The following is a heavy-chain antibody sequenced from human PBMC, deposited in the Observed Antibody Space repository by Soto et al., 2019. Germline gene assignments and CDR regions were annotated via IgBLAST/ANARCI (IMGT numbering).Heavy chain of an antibody. J-gene: IGHJ5*02. CDR2: ISYDGSNK. V-gene: IGHV3-30-3*01. CDR1: GFTFSSYA. CDR3: AREEVPGEQWLAFGLDP. D-gene: IGHD6-19*01. Sequence: GGSLRLSCAASGFTFSSYAMHWVRQAPGKGLEWVAVISYDGSNKYYADSVKGRFTISRDNSKNTLYLQMNSLRAEDTAVYYCAREEVPGEQWLAFGLDPWGQGTLVTVSS.